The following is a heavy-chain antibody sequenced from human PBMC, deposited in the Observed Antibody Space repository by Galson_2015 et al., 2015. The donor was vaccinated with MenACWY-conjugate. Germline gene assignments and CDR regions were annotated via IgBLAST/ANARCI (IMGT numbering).Heavy chain of an antibody. Sequence: SVKVSCKASGYTFISYGISWMRQAPGQGLEWMGWISGYNGNANYVQKFQGRVTMTTETSTSTAYMEMRSLRSDDTAVYYCARDKGYCSSTSCYNYGMDVWGQGTTVTVSS. CDR2: ISGYNGNA. V-gene: IGHV1-18*01. CDR1: GYTFISYG. J-gene: IGHJ6*02. CDR3: ARDKGYCSSTSCYNYGMDV. D-gene: IGHD2-2*02.